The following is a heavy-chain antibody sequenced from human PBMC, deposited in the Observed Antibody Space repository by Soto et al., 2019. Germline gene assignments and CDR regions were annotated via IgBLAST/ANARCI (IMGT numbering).Heavy chain of an antibody. J-gene: IGHJ3*02. CDR1: GFTFDDYA. Sequence: SGGSLRRSCAASGFTFDDYAMHWVRQAPGKGLEWVSGISWNSGSIGYADSVKGRFTISRDNAKNSLYLQMNSLRAEDTALYYWAKDIIPGIAPARELSSAFDIWGQGTMVTVSS. CDR2: ISWNSGSI. V-gene: IGHV3-9*01. D-gene: IGHD6-13*01. CDR3: AKDIIPGIAPARELSSAFDI.